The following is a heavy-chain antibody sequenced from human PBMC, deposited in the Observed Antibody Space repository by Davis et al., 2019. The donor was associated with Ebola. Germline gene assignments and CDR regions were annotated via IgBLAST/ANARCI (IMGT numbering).Heavy chain of an antibody. D-gene: IGHD3-9*01. J-gene: IGHJ4*02. Sequence: GESLKISCAASGFTFSSYSMNWVRQAPGKGLEWVSSISSSSSYIYYADSVKGRFTISRDNAKNSLYLQMNSLRAEDTAVYYCARDWGRGTIIRYFDWLLTYWGQGTLVTVSS. CDR2: ISSSSSYI. V-gene: IGHV3-21*01. CDR3: ARDWGRGTIIRYFDWLLTY. CDR1: GFTFSSYS.